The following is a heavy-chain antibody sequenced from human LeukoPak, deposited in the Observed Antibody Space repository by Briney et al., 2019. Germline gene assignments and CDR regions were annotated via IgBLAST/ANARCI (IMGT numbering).Heavy chain of an antibody. Sequence: PGGSLRLSCAASGFTFSSYGMHGVRQAPGKGLEWVAVIWYDGSNKYYADSVKGRFTISRDNSKNTLYLQMNGLGADATAVYYCAISVVATPLFDYWGQGTLVTVSS. CDR2: IWYDGSNK. CDR1: GFTFSSYG. J-gene: IGHJ4*02. D-gene: IGHD5-12*01. CDR3: AISVVATPLFDY. V-gene: IGHV3-33*01.